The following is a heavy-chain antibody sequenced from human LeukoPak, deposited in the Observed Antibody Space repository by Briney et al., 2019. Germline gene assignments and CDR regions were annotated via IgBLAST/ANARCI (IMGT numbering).Heavy chain of an antibody. CDR3: AKVALGYCSSTSCSIYYYYYYMDV. CDR2: ISGSGGST. V-gene: IGHV3-23*01. CDR1: GFTFSSYA. Sequence: GGSLRLSCAASGFTFSSYAMSWVRQAPGKGLEWVSAISGSGGSTYYADSVKGRFTISRDNSKNTLYLQMNSLRAEDTAVYYCAKVALGYCSSTSCSIYYYYYYMDVWGKGTTVTVSS. J-gene: IGHJ6*03. D-gene: IGHD2-2*01.